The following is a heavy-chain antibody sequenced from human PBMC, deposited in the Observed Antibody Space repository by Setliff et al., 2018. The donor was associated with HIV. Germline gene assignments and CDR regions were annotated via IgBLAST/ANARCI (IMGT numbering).Heavy chain of an antibody. CDR1: GGSINSDNYY. D-gene: IGHD2-21*02. Sequence: SETLSLTCSVSGGSINSDNYYWGWIRQAPGKGLEWIGSIYYSGTTYYNPSLRGRVTISVDRSRDQFSLTLNSVTAPDTATYYCASRGIVVVTMSMPDEFFVHWGHGTLVTVYS. CDR3: ASRGIVVVTMSMPDEFFVH. CDR2: IYYSGTT. V-gene: IGHV4-39*01. J-gene: IGHJ1*01.